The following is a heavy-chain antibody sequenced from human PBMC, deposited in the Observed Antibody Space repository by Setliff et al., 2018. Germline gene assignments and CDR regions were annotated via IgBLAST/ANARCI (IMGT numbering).Heavy chain of an antibody. Sequence: HPGGSLRLSCAASGFTFSGYYMQWVRQAPGKRLEWVSGIGGRGISTYYADSVKGRFTISRDIAENSLYLRMNGLRAEDTAFYDCARDFGGWNLYYFVFRGQGTLVTVSS. D-gene: IGHD6-19*01. CDR1: GFTFSGYY. CDR3: ARDFGGWNLYYFVF. V-gene: IGHV3-23*01. CDR2: IGGRGIST. J-gene: IGHJ4*02.